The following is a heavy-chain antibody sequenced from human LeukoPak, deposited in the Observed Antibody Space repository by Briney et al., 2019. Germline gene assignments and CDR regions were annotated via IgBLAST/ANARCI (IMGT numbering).Heavy chain of an antibody. CDR1: GGSISSSSYY. Sequence: SDTLSLTCTVSGGSISSSSYYWGWIRQPPGKGLKWIGSIYYSGSTYYNPSLKSRVTISVDTSKNQFSLKLSSVTAADTAVYYCARDRRVRAYGDYYYGMDVWGQGTTVTVSS. CDR3: ARDRRVRAYGDYYYGMDV. J-gene: IGHJ6*02. D-gene: IGHD4-17*01. V-gene: IGHV4-39*07. CDR2: IYYSGST.